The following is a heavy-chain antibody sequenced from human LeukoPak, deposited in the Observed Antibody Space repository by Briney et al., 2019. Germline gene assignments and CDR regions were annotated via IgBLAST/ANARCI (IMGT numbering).Heavy chain of an antibody. CDR1: GGSISSGSYY. J-gene: IGHJ3*02. D-gene: IGHD2-15*01. Sequence: NTSETLSLTCTVSGGSISSGSYYWSWIRQPAGKGLEWIGRIYTSGSTNYNPSLKSRVTISVDTSKNQFSLKLSSVTAADTAVYYCAITTPDAFDIWGQGTMVTVSS. CDR3: AITTPDAFDI. V-gene: IGHV4-61*02. CDR2: IYTSGST.